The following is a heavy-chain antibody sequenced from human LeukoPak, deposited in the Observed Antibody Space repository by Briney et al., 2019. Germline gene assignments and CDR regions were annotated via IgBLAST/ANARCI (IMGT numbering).Heavy chain of an antibody. V-gene: IGHV3-9*01. CDR3: AKSAPTPPDYYYYYYMDV. J-gene: IGHJ6*03. Sequence: SLRLSCAASGFTFDDYAMHWVRQAPGKGLEWVSGISWNSGSIGYADSVKGRFTISRDNAKNSLYLQMNSLRAEDTALYYCAKSAPTPPDYYYYYYMDVWGKGTTVTVSS. CDR2: ISWNSGSI. CDR1: GFTFDDYA.